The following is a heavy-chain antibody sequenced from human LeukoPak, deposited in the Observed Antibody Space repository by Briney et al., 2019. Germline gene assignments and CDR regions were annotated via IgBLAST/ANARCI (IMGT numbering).Heavy chain of an antibody. V-gene: IGHV1-18*01. Sequence: VASVKVSCKASGYTFTSYGISWVRQARGQGLEWMGWISAYNGNTNYAQKLQGRVTMTTDTSTSTAYMELRSLRSDDTAVYYCARGCSSTSGYYYYYMDVWGKGTTVTVSS. CDR3: ARGCSSTSGYYYYYMDV. CDR1: GYTFTSYG. D-gene: IGHD2-2*01. CDR2: ISAYNGNT. J-gene: IGHJ6*03.